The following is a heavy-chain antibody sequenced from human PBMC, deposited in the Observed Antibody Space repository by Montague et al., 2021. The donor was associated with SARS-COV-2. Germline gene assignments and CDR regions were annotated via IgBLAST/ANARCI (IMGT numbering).Heavy chain of an antibody. V-gene: IGHV4-59*13. CDR3: ARTEYNWNDWFDP. D-gene: IGHD1-20*01. J-gene: IGHJ5*02. Sequence: SETLSLTCSVSGGSISSYYWSWIRQSPGTGLELIGYIFHSGITDYNPSLKSRVTISVDMSKNQFSLQLNSVTAADSAVYYCARTEYNWNDWFDPWGQGTLVTVSS. CDR1: GGSISSYY. CDR2: IFHSGIT.